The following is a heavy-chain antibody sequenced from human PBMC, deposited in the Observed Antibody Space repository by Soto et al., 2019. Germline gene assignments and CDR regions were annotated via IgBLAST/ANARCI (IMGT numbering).Heavy chain of an antibody. CDR2: ISYDGSNK. J-gene: IGHJ4*02. Sequence: GGSLRLSCAASGFTFSSYGMHWVRQAPGKGLEWVAVISYDGSNKYYADSVKGRFTISRDNSKNTLYLQMNSLRAEDTAVYYCAKEPQLGYSYGYYFDYWGQGTLVTVSS. D-gene: IGHD5-18*01. V-gene: IGHV3-30*18. CDR1: GFTFSSYG. CDR3: AKEPQLGYSYGYYFDY.